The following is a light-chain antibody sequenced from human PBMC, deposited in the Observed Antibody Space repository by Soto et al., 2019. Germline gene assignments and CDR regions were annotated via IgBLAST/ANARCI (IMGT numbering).Light chain of an antibody. CDR2: GAS. CDR1: QSVSSN. Sequence: EIVMTQSPATLSVSLGERATLSCRASQSVSSNLAWYQQKPGQAPRLLIYGASTRATGIPARLSGSGSGTEFTHTISSLQSEDFAVYYCQQYNNWPPGTFGQGTKLEI. CDR3: QQYNNWPPGT. J-gene: IGKJ2*02. V-gene: IGKV3D-15*01.